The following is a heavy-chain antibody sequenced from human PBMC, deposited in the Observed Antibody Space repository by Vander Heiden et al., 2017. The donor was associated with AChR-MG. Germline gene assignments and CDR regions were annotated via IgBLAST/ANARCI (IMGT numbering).Heavy chain of an antibody. CDR1: GGSFSGYS. V-gene: IGHV4-34*01. D-gene: IGHD5-12*01. CDR2: INHSGST. Sequence: QVQLPQWGPGLLKPSVTLSLPCAVYGGSFSGYSGSWFRQPPGKGLEWIGEINHSGSTNYNPSLKSRVTISVDTSKNQFSLKLSSVTSSDTAVYYCARGYSGYDYYYYYYYGMDVWGQGTTVTVSS. J-gene: IGHJ6*02. CDR3: ARGYSGYDYYYYYYYGMDV.